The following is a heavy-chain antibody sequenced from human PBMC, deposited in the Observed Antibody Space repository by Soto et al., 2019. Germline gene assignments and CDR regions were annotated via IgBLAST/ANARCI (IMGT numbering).Heavy chain of an antibody. CDR3: AKDAPDYGEVGWFDP. Sequence: QVQLVESGGGVVQPGRSLRLSCAASGFTFSSYGMHWVRQAPGKGLEWVAVISYDGSNKYYADSVKGRFTISRDNSKNTLYLQMNSLRAEDTAVYYCAKDAPDYGEVGWFDPWGQGTLVTVSS. J-gene: IGHJ5*02. CDR2: ISYDGSNK. V-gene: IGHV3-30*18. CDR1: GFTFSSYG. D-gene: IGHD4-17*01.